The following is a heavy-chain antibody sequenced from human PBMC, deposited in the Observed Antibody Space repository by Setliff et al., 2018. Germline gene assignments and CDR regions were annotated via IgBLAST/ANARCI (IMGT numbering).Heavy chain of an antibody. CDR1: GGSFSGYY. D-gene: IGHD5-18*01. CDR3: ARGGVGSYSYKNWFDP. J-gene: IGHJ5*02. CDR2: INHSGST. Sequence: PSETLSLTCAVYGGSFSGYYWSWIRRPPGKGLEWIGEINHSGSTNYNPSLKSRVTISVDTSKNQFSLKLSSVTAADTAVYYCARGGVGSYSYKNWFDPWGQGTLVTVSS. V-gene: IGHV4-34*01.